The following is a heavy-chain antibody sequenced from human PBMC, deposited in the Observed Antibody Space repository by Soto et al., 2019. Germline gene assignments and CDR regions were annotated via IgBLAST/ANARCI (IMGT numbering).Heavy chain of an antibody. CDR3: ARDSKEISVAGPQYYYYGMDV. CDR2: ISYDGSNK. V-gene: IGHV3-30-3*01. Sequence: GGSLRLSCAASGFSFSSYAMHWVLQAPGKGLVWVAVISYDGSNKYYADSVKGRFTISRDNSKNTLSLQMNSLRAEDTAVYYCARDSKEISVAGPQYYYYGMDVWGQGTTVTVSS. D-gene: IGHD6-19*01. CDR1: GFSFSSYA. J-gene: IGHJ6*02.